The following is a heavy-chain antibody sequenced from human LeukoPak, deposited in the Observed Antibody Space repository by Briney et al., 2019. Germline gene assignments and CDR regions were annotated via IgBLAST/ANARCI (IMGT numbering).Heavy chain of an antibody. V-gene: IGHV5-51*01. CDR1: GGLFTSNW. CDR2: IYPGDSDA. D-gene: IGHD2-15*01. CDR3: ARRSGYCSGGSCSMNYYYYCMYF. Sequence: GASLQISSRGSGGLFTSNWIGWGRRMPGKGLEGRGIIYPGDSDARYSPCFEDQGTISANKSISNAYLQWSSLKASDTAMYYCARRSGYCSGGSCSMNYYYYCMYFWGQGTTVTVSS. J-gene: IGHJ6*02.